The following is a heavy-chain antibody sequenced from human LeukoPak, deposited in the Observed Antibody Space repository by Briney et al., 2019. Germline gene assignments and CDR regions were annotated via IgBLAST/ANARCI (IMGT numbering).Heavy chain of an antibody. J-gene: IGHJ4*02. Sequence: PGGSLRLSCAASGFTFSSHEMNWVRQAPGKGLEWVSHISSSGSTIYDADSVKGRFTISRDNAKNSLYLQMNSLRAEDTAVYYCARRRDGYNQYYFDYWGQGTLVTVSS. V-gene: IGHV3-48*03. D-gene: IGHD5-24*01. CDR3: ARRRDGYNQYYFDY. CDR1: GFTFSSHE. CDR2: ISSSGSTI.